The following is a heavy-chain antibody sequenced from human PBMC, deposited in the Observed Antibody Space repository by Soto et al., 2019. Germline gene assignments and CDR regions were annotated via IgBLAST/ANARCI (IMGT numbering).Heavy chain of an antibody. CDR2: ISSSGSTI. J-gene: IGHJ6*02. CDR3: ASAEGMTTFGGVMDV. D-gene: IGHD3-16*01. Sequence: VGSLRLSCAASGFTFSSYEMNWVRQAPGKGLEWVSYISSSGSTIYYADSVKGRFTISRDNAKNSLYLQMNSLRAEDTAVYYYASAEGMTTFGGVMDVWGQGTTLTVSS. V-gene: IGHV3-48*03. CDR1: GFTFSSYE.